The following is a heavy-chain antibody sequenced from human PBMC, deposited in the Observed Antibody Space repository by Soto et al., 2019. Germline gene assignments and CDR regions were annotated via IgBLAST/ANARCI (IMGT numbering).Heavy chain of an antibody. CDR2: IYYSGST. V-gene: IGHV4-59*01. Sequence: SETLSLTCTVSGSSISSYYWSWIRQPPGKGLEWIGYIYYSGSTNYNPSLKSRVTISVDTSKNQFSLKLSSVTAADTAVYYCARDLVPFSFDYWGQGTLVTVSS. CDR1: GSSISSYY. CDR3: ARDLVPFSFDY. J-gene: IGHJ4*02. D-gene: IGHD6-13*01.